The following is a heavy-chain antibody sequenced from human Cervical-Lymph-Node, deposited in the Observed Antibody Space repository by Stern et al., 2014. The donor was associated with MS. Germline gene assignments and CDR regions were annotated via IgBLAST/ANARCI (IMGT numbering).Heavy chain of an antibody. CDR1: GLSFSDYW. J-gene: IGHJ4*02. Sequence: EVQLVESVGGLAQPGGSLRLSCAASGLSFSDYWMSWVRQAPGKGLEWVAYIKQDGSEKYYLDSVKGRFTISRDNTKNSLSLQMNSLRAEDTAFYYCARGRDYFGPWGQGTLVTVSS. CDR3: ARGRDYFGP. CDR2: IKQDGSEK. V-gene: IGHV3-7*01.